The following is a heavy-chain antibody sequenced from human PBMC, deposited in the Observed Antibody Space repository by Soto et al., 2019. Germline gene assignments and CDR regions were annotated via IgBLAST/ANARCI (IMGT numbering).Heavy chain of an antibody. Sequence: GGSLRLSCAASGFTFDDYTMHWVRQAPGKGLEWVSLISWDGGSTYYADSVKGRFTISRDNSKNSLYLQMNSLRTEDIALYYCAKAGGGSYSDYYYGMDVWGQGTTVTVSS. CDR1: GFTFDDYT. D-gene: IGHD1-26*01. CDR3: AKAGGGSYSDYYYGMDV. V-gene: IGHV3-43*01. J-gene: IGHJ6*02. CDR2: ISWDGGST.